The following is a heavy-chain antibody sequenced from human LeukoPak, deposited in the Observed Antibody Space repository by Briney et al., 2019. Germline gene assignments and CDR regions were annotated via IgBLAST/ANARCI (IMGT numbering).Heavy chain of an antibody. Sequence: QPSETLSLTCTVSGGSISSYYWSWIRQPPGKGLEWIGYIYYSGSTNYNPSLKSRVTISVDTSKNQFSLKLSSVTAAGTAVYYCARGGYSYGMPYYFDYWGQGTLVTVSS. V-gene: IGHV4-59*01. CDR1: GGSISSYY. CDR2: IYYSGST. D-gene: IGHD5-18*01. CDR3: ARGGYSYGMPYYFDY. J-gene: IGHJ4*02.